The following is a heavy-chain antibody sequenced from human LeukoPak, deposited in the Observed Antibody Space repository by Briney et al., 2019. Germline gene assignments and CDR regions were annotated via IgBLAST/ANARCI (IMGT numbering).Heavy chain of an antibody. Sequence: GGSLRLSCAASGFTVNNNYMTWVRLAPGKGLEWASLIYSGGNTYYADSVKGRFTISRDDSKNTLYLQMNSLRVEDTAVYYCARATSFWGQGTLVTVSS. V-gene: IGHV3-66*01. J-gene: IGHJ4*02. CDR3: ARATSF. CDR1: GFTVNNNY. CDR2: IYSGGNT.